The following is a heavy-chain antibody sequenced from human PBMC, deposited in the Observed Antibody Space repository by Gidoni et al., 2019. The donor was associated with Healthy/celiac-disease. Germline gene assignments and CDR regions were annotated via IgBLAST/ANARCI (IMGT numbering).Heavy chain of an antibody. CDR1: GGSISSYY. Sequence: QVQLQESGPGLVKPSEPLSLTCTVSGGSISSYYWSWIRQPPGKGLEWIGYIYYSGSTNYNPSLKSRVTISVDTSKNQFSLKLSSVTAADTAVYYCARGTTSSSVLNFDYWGQGTLVTVSS. CDR2: IYYSGST. D-gene: IGHD6-6*01. CDR3: ARGTTSSSVLNFDY. J-gene: IGHJ4*02. V-gene: IGHV4-59*01.